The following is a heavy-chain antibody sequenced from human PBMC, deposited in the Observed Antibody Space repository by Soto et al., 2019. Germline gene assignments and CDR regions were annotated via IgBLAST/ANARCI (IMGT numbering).Heavy chain of an antibody. CDR1: GFTFSSYG. J-gene: IGHJ4*02. D-gene: IGHD3-3*01. CDR2: IWYDGSNK. V-gene: IGHV3-33*01. Sequence: GGSLRLSCAASGFTFSSYGMHWVRQAPGKGLEWVAVIWYDGSNKYYADSVKGRSTISRDNSKNTLYLQMNSLRAEDTAVYYCARELTIFGLIDYWGQGTLVTVSS. CDR3: ARELTIFGLIDY.